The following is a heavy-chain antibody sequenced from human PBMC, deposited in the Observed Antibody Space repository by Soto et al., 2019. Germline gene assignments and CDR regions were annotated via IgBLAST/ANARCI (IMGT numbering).Heavy chain of an antibody. V-gene: IGHV4-34*01. D-gene: IGHD3-3*01. CDR1: GGSFSGYY. Sequence: SETLSLTCAVYGGSFSGYYWSWIRQPPGKGLEWIGEINHSGSTNYNPSLKSRVTISVDTSKNQFSLKLSSVTAADTAVYYCARGREGFWSGSPYYMDVWGKGTTVTVS. CDR3: ARGREGFWSGSPYYMDV. CDR2: INHSGST. J-gene: IGHJ6*03.